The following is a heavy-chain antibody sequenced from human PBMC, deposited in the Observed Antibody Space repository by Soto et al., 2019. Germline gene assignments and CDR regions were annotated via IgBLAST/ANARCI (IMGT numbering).Heavy chain of an antibody. Sequence: PSETLSLTCTVSGGSISSGGYYWSWIRQHPGKGLEWIGYIYYSGSTYYNPSLKSRVTISVDTPKNQFSLKLSSVTAADTAVYYCASSRGDYGNWFDPWGQGTLVTVSS. CDR3: ASSRGDYGNWFDP. V-gene: IGHV4-31*03. CDR1: GGSISSGGYY. J-gene: IGHJ5*02. CDR2: IYYSGST. D-gene: IGHD4-17*01.